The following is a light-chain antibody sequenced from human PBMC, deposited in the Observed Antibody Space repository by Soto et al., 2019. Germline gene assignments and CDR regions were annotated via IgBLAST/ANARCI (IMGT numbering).Light chain of an antibody. CDR3: SSYTSSSTLLYV. Sequence: QSALTKPASVSGSPGQSITISCTGTSSDVGGYNYVSWYQQHPGKAPKLMIYDVSNRPSGVSNRFSGSKPGNTASLTISGLQAEDEADYYCSSYTSSSTLLYVFGTGTKVTVL. V-gene: IGLV2-14*01. CDR2: DVS. CDR1: SSDVGGYNY. J-gene: IGLJ1*01.